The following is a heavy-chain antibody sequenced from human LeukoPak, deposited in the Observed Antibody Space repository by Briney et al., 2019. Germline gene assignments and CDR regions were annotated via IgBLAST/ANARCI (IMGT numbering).Heavy chain of an antibody. CDR2: INHSGSA. J-gene: IGHJ4*02. CDR3: ATYGGYSISWRPLDY. D-gene: IGHD4-23*01. CDR1: GGSFSGYY. V-gene: IGHV4-34*01. Sequence: SETLSLTCAVYGGSFSGYYWSWIRQPPGKGLEWIGEINHSGSANYNPSLKSRVTISVDTSKNQFSLKLSSVTAADTAIYYCATYGGYSISWRPLDYWAREPSSPSPQ.